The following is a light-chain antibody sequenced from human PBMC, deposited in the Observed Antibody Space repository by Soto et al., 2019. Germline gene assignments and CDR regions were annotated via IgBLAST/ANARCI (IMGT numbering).Light chain of an antibody. V-gene: IGKV3-15*01. Sequence: EMVMAQSPATLSVSPGETATLSCRASQSVSSKLAWYQQKPGQSPTLLIYGGSTRAAGIPDRFSGNGSGTEFTLTISSLQSEDFAVYYCQQYGNWPPVTVGGGTKVDIK. CDR3: QQYGNWPPVT. CDR1: QSVSSK. CDR2: GGS. J-gene: IGKJ4*01.